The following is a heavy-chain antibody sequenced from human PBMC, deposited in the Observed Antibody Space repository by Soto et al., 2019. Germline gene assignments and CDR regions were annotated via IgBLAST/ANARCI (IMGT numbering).Heavy chain of an antibody. V-gene: IGHV1-69*01. D-gene: IGHD5-18*01. CDR2: IIPICGTA. CDR1: GVTFSSYA. J-gene: IGHJ4*02. CDR3: ASLRPALGSSYGDLSFDY. Sequence: QVQLVQSGAEVNKPGSSVKVSCKASGVTFSSYAISWVRQAPGQGLEWIGGIIPICGTANYAQKFQGRVTITADESTSTAYMELSRLSSEDTAVYYCASLRPALGSSYGDLSFDYWGQGTLVTVSS.